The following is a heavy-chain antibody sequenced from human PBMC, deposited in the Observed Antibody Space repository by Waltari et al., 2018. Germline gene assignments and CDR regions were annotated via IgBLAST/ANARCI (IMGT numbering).Heavy chain of an antibody. CDR2: ISWNGDDI. D-gene: IGHD6-19*01. CDR3: AKDKTSSGWKYFGD. J-gene: IGHJ4*02. CDR1: GFFFDASA. Sequence: VQLVESGGGLVQPGRSLSLYWVPSGFFFDASAMHWVRRAPGKVLEWVSGISWNGDDIGYADSVRGRFTTSRDNAKNALYLQMNSLRADDTAFYYCAKDKTSSGWKYFGDWGPGTLVTVSS. V-gene: IGHV3-9*01.